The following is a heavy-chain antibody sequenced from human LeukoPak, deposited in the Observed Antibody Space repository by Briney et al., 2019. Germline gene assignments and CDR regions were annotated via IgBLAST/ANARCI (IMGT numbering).Heavy chain of an antibody. CDR3: AKGGVVGTHYFDY. V-gene: IGHV3-23*01. J-gene: IGHJ4*02. D-gene: IGHD2-2*01. Sequence: PGGSLRLSCAASGLTLSKYAMTWVRQAPGKGLEWVSGMSGSGGSTYYADSVKGRFTFSRDNSKNTLYPQMNILRAEDTAVYYGAKGGVVGTHYFDYWGQGNLVTVSS. CDR1: GLTLSKYA. CDR2: MSGSGGST.